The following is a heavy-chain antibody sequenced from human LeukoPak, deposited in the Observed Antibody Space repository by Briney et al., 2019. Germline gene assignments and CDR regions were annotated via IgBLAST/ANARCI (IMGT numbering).Heavy chain of an antibody. CDR3: AVSFLSAYYDFWSAYSSGPFDY. CDR1: GYSISSGYY. V-gene: IGHV4-38-2*02. Sequence: SETLSLTCTVSGYSISSGYYWGWIRQPPGKGLEWIGSIYHSGSTYYNPSLKSQVTISVDTSKNQFSLKMSSVTAADTAVYYCAVSFLSAYYDFWSAYSSGPFDYWGQGTLVTVSS. D-gene: IGHD3-3*01. J-gene: IGHJ4*02. CDR2: IYHSGST.